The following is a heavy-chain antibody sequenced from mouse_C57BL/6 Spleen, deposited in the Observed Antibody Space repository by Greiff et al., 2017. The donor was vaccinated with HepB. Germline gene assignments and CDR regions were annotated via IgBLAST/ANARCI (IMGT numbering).Heavy chain of an antibody. CDR2: INPNNGGT. CDR3: ARMGNYYDYDGDYFDY. J-gene: IGHJ2*01. Sequence: EVHLVESGPELVKPGASVKMSCKASGYTFTDYNMHWVKQSHGKSLEWIGYINPNNGGTSYNQKFKGKATLTVNKSSSTAYMELRSLTSEDSAVYYCARMGNYYDYDGDYFDYWGQGTTLTVSS. D-gene: IGHD2-4*01. CDR1: GYTFTDYN. V-gene: IGHV1-22*01.